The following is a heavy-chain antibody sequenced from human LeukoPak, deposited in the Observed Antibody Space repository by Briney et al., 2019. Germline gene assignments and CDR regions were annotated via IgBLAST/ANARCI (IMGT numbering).Heavy chain of an antibody. CDR1: GFTFSNYA. J-gene: IGHJ4*02. CDR2: ISGGGGNT. V-gene: IGHV3-23*01. CDR3: ARGVVGATMGPFDY. Sequence: GGSLRLSCAASGFTFSNYAMNWVRQAPGKGLEWVSGISGGGGNTYYADSVKGRFTISRDNAKNSLYLQMNSLRAEDTAVYYCARGVVGATMGPFDYWGQGTLVTVSS. D-gene: IGHD1-26*01.